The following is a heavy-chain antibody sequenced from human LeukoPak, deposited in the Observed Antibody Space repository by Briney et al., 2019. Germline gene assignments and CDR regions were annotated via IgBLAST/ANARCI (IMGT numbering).Heavy chain of an antibody. CDR1: GYTFTGYY. Sequence: ASVKVSCKASGYTFTGYYMHWVRQAPGQGLEWMGWINPNSGGTNYAQKFQGRVTMTRDTSISTAYMALSRLRSDDTAVYYCARIDYDYVWGSYRSGGDFDYWGQGTLVTVSS. V-gene: IGHV1-2*02. D-gene: IGHD3-16*02. CDR2: INPNSGGT. CDR3: ARIDYDYVWGSYRSGGDFDY. J-gene: IGHJ4*02.